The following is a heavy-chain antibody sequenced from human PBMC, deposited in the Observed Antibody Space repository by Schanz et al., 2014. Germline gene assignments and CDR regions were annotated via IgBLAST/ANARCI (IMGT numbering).Heavy chain of an antibody. J-gene: IGHJ6*02. V-gene: IGHV4-34*01. CDR1: GGSSSDCY. D-gene: IGHD1-1*01. CDR2: INHSGGT. Sequence: QVQLQQWGAGLLKASETLSLTCAVYGGSSSDCYWSWIRQPPGKGLEWIGEINHSGGTNYNPSLKSRVTMSVDTSKNQFSLKLSSVTAADTAVYYCARGGRTTYNYYYGMDVWGQGTTVTVSS. CDR3: ARGGRTTYNYYYGMDV.